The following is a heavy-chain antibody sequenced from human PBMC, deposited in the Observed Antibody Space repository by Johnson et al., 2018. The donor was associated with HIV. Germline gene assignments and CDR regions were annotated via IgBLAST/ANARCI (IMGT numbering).Heavy chain of an antibody. Sequence: VQLVESVGGMVQPGRSLRLSCAASGFTFSSYTMHWVRHVPDKGLEWVALISYDGSSKYYADSVKGRFTISRDNSKNTLYLQMDSLRAEDTAMYYCAKVGLVVAGPLPHAFDIWGQGTLVTVSS. V-gene: IGHV3-30-3*01. CDR1: GFTFSSYT. J-gene: IGHJ3*02. CDR2: ISYDGSSK. CDR3: AKVGLVVAGPLPHAFDI. D-gene: IGHD6-19*01.